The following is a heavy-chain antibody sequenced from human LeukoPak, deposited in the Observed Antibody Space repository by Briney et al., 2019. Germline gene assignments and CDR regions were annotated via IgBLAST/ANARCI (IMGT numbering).Heavy chain of an antibody. V-gene: IGHV3-9*01. D-gene: IGHD1-1*01. Sequence: GRSLRLSCAASGFTFDDYAMHWVRQAPGKGLEWVSGISRNSGSIGYADSVKGRFTISRDNAKNSLYLQMNSLRAEDTALYYCAKVSPLDDAFDIWGQGTMVTVSS. CDR1: GFTFDDYA. J-gene: IGHJ3*02. CDR2: ISRNSGSI. CDR3: AKVSPLDDAFDI.